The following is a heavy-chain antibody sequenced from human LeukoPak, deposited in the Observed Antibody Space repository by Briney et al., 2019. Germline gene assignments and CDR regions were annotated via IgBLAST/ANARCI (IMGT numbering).Heavy chain of an antibody. V-gene: IGHV3-74*01. J-gene: IGHJ4*02. Sequence: GGSLRLSCAASGFTFSSYWMHWVRQAPGKGLTWVSRINSYGSRTTYADSVKGRFTIPRDNAKNTLYLQMNNLRAEDTAVYYCARELAGVVAFDYWGQGTLVTVSS. CDR1: GFTFSSYW. CDR3: ARELAGVVAFDY. D-gene: IGHD2-15*01. CDR2: INSYGSRT.